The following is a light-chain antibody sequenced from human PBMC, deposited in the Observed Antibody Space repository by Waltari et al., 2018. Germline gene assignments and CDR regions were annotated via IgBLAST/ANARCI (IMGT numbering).Light chain of an antibody. CDR1: QSVSSSY. CDR3: QQYGSSPPWT. CDR2: GAS. Sequence: EIVLTQSPGTLSLSPAERATLSCRASQSVSSSYLAWYQQQPGQAPRLLIYGASSRATGIPDRFSGSGSGTDFTLTISRLEPEDFAVYYCQQYGSSPPWTFGQGTKVEIK. J-gene: IGKJ1*01. V-gene: IGKV3-20*01.